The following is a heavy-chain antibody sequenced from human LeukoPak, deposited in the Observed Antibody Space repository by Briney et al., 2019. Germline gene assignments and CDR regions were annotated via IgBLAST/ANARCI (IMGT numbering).Heavy chain of an antibody. CDR1: GYTFTGYY. J-gene: IGHJ4*02. D-gene: IGHD3-3*01. Sequence: ASVKVSCKASGYTFTGYYMHWVRQAPGQGLEWMGWINPNSGGTNYAQKFQGRVTMTRDTSISTAYMELSRLRSDDTAVYYCARMAIFGVVDYFDYWGQGTLVTVSS. V-gene: IGHV1-2*02. CDR3: ARMAIFGVVDYFDY. CDR2: INPNSGGT.